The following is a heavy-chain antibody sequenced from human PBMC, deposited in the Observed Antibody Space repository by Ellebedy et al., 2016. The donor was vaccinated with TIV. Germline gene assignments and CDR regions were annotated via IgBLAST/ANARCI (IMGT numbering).Heavy chain of an antibody. D-gene: IGHD2-15*01. J-gene: IGHJ4*02. CDR2: IWYDGSNK. CDR1: GFTFSSYG. Sequence: GESLKISCAASGFTFSSYGMHWVRQAPGKGLEWVAVIWYDGSNKYYADSVKGRFAISRDNAKNTLFLQMNSLRAEDTAVYYCGTPGGYVSGFGQWGQGTLVIFSS. CDR3: GTPGGYVSGFGQ. V-gene: IGHV3-33*03.